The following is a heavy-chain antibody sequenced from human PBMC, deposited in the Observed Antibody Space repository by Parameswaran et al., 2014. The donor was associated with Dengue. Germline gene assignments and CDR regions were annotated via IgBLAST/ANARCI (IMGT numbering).Heavy chain of an antibody. CDR2: ISSSGSYK. D-gene: IGHD3-3*01. V-gene: IGHV3-21*01. Sequence: VRQMPGKGLEWVSSISSSGSYKYYPDSVEGRFTISRDNAKNSLYLQMNSLRAEDTAVYYCTGYDFWSDSNHYFAHWGQGTLVTVSS. J-gene: IGHJ4*02. CDR3: TGYDFWSDSNHYFAH.